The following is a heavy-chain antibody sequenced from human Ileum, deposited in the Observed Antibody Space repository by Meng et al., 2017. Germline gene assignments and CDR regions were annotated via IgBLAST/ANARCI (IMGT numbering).Heavy chain of an antibody. V-gene: IGHV4-61*01. CDR1: AGSASSGSYD. CDR3: AGFYGSGTFEVHDY. J-gene: IGHJ4*02. CDR2: IHYSGST. Sequence: VQLQVVGTGAGGQSYSLSLTSNVSAGSASSGSYDWSWSRQAPGKGLEWIGLIHYSGSTNYNPSLKRRGAMSADASKTQVSLRLLSVTAADAAVYYCAGFYGSGTFEVHDYWGQGTLVTVSS. D-gene: IGHD3-10*01.